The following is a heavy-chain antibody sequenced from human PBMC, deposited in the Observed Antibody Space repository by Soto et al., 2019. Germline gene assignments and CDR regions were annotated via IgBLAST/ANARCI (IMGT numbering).Heavy chain of an antibody. V-gene: IGHV3-74*01. CDR3: ARDSARTCDY. D-gene: IGHD3-10*01. J-gene: IGHJ4*02. Sequence: DVQLVESGGGLVQPGGSLRLSCAGSGFRFSAYWIHWVRQVPGKGLFWVSRIDNDGSSTYAEAVRGRFTISRDNAKNTVYLQLNSLRAVDTAVYYCARDSARTCDYWGQGTLVSVSS. CDR1: GFRFSAYW. CDR2: IDNDGSS.